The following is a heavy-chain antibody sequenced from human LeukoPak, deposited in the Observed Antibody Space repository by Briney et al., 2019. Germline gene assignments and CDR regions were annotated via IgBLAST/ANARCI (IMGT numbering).Heavy chain of an antibody. Sequence: SETLSLTCTVSGGSISSSSYYWGWIRQPPGKGPEWIGSIYYSGSTYYNPSLKSRVTISVDTSKNQFSLKLSSVTAADTAVYYCARAPPRGIGEVDYWGQGTLVTVSS. CDR2: IYYSGST. CDR3: ARAPPRGIGEVDY. V-gene: IGHV4-39*01. D-gene: IGHD3-10*01. J-gene: IGHJ4*02. CDR1: GGSISSSSYY.